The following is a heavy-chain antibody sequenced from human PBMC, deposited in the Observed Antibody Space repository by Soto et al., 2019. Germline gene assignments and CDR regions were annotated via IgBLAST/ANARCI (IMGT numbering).Heavy chain of an antibody. CDR3: AREWRYYDSSGAGAFDI. J-gene: IGHJ3*02. Sequence: GGSLRLSCAASGFTFSSYAMHWVRQAPGKGLEWVAVISYDGSNKYYADSVKGRFTISRDNSKNTLYLQMNSLRAEDTAVYYCAREWRYYDSSGAGAFDIWGQGTMVTVSS. CDR2: ISYDGSNK. CDR1: GFTFSSYA. V-gene: IGHV3-30-3*01. D-gene: IGHD3-22*01.